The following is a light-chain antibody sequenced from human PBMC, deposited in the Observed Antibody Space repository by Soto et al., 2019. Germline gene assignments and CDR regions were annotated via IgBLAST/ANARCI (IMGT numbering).Light chain of an antibody. V-gene: IGKV4-1*01. CDR2: WAS. CDR1: QSILYSSNNKNY. J-gene: IGKJ1*01. Sequence: DIVMTQSPDSLAVSLGERATINCKSSQSILYSSNNKNYLAWYQQQPGQPPKLLIYWASTRESGVPDRFSGSGSGTDFTLTISSLQDEDVAVYYCQQYYSTAPTFGQGNKVEIK. CDR3: QQYYSTAPT.